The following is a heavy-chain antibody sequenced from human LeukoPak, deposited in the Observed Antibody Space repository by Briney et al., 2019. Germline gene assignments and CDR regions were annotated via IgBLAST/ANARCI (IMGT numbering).Heavy chain of an antibody. J-gene: IGHJ4*02. CDR1: GGSISSYY. V-gene: IGHV4-59*01. Sequence: SETLSLTCTVSGGSISSYYWSWIRQLPGKGLEWIGYIYYSGSTNYNPSLKSRVTISVDTSKNQFSLKLSSVTAADTAVYYCASNDFWSGYFHYWGQGTLVTVSS. CDR2: IYYSGST. D-gene: IGHD3-3*01. CDR3: ASNDFWSGYFHY.